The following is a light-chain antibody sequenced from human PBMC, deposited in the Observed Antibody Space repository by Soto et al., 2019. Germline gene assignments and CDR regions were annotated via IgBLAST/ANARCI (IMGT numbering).Light chain of an antibody. CDR2: DAS. V-gene: IGKV3-11*01. CDR3: QQRSNWPST. Sequence: EIVLTQSPATLSLSPGERATLSCRASQSVSSYLACYQQKPGQAPRLLIYDASNRATGIPARFSGSGSGTDFPLTISSLETEDFAVYYCQQRSNWPSTFGGGTKVEIK. CDR1: QSVSSY. J-gene: IGKJ4*01.